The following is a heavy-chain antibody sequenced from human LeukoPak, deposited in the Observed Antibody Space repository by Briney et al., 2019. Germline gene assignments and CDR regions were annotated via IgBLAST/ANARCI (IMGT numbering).Heavy chain of an antibody. CDR1: GGSISSYY. V-gene: IGHV4-59*01. CDR2: IYYSGST. D-gene: IGHD1-14*01. Sequence: SETLSLTCTVSGGSISSYYWSWIRQPPGKGLEWIGYIYYSGSTNYNPSLKSRVTISVDTSKNQFSLKLSSVTAADTAVYYCARGTHSSPYFDYWGQGTLVTVSS. CDR3: ARGTHSSPYFDY. J-gene: IGHJ4*02.